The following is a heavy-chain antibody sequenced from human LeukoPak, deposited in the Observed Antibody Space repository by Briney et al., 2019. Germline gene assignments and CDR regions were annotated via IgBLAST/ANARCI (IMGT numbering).Heavy chain of an antibody. J-gene: IGHJ3*02. Sequence: GASVKVSCKASGYTFTSYGISWVRQAPGQGLEWMGWISAYNGNTNYAQKHQGRVTMTTDTSTSTAYMELRSLRSDDTAVYYCARANMITFGGVIVLDAFDIWGQGTMVTVSS. D-gene: IGHD3-16*02. CDR3: ARANMITFGGVIVLDAFDI. CDR2: ISAYNGNT. V-gene: IGHV1-18*01. CDR1: GYTFTSYG.